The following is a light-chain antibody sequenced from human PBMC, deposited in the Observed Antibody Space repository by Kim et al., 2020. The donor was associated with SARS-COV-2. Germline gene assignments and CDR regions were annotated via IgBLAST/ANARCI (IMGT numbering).Light chain of an antibody. V-gene: IGKV1-5*01. Sequence: STLAASVGDRVTITCRASQSISTWLAWYQQKPGKAPKVLIYDASTGESGVPSRFSGRASGTEFTLTISSLQPDDFATYYCQQYDGHFGQGTKLEI. CDR1: QSISTW. J-gene: IGKJ2*01. CDR3: QQYDGH. CDR2: DAS.